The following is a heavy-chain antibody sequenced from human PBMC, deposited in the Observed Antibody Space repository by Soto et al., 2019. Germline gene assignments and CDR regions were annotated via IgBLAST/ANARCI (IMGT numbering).Heavy chain of an antibody. V-gene: IGHV3-33*01. D-gene: IGHD3-16*02. CDR2: IWYDGSNK. J-gene: IGHJ4*02. Sequence: PGGSLRLSCAASGFTFSSYGMHWVRQAPGKGLEWVAVIWYDGSNKYYADSVKGRFTISRDNSKNTLYLQMNSLRAEDTAVYYCAREPGSISFGGVITDYWGQGTLVTVSS. CDR3: AREPGSISFGGVITDY. CDR1: GFTFSSYG.